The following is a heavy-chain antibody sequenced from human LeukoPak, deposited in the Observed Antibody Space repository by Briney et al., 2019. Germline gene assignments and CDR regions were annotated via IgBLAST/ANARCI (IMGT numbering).Heavy chain of an antibody. J-gene: IGHJ5*02. V-gene: IGHV3-7*01. CDR1: RFIFRNFW. D-gene: IGHD7-27*01. CDR3: ARSSLGWFDP. CDR2: IDQRGGDK. Sequence: GGSLRLSCAASRFIFRNFWMSWVRQAPGKGLEWVATIDQRGGDKFSVDSVKGRFIISRDNAKNSVYLQMNFLTVEDTAVYYCARSSLGWFDPWGQGTLVTVSS.